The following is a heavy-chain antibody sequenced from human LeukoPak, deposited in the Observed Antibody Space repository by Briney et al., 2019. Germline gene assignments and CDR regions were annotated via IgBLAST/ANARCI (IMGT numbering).Heavy chain of an antibody. D-gene: IGHD3-22*01. CDR3: ARDLVNNNHYYHSTTGLNWFDP. CDR2: MNPNSGNT. Sequence: ASVKVSCKASGYTFTSYDINWVRQATGQGLEWMGWMNPNSGNTGYAQKFQGRVTITRNTSISTAYMELSSLRSEDTAVYYCARDLVNNNHYYHSTTGLNWFDPWGQGTLVTVSS. V-gene: IGHV1-8*03. J-gene: IGHJ5*02. CDR1: GYTFTSYD.